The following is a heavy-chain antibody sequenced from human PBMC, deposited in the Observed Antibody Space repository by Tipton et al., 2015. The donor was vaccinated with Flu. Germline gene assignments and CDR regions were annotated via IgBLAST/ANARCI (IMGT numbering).Heavy chain of an antibody. J-gene: IGHJ5*02. V-gene: IGHV4-39*07. CDR1: GGSISSSAYY. D-gene: IGHD6-13*01. CDR2: IYYSGGT. Sequence: TLSLTCTVSGGSISSSAYYWGWVRRPPGKGLKWIATIYYSGGTYYTPSLKIRVSISVDTSNHEFSLKLSAVTAADTAVYYCVRSRSRANWFDPWGQGTLVTVAS. CDR3: VRSRSRANWFDP.